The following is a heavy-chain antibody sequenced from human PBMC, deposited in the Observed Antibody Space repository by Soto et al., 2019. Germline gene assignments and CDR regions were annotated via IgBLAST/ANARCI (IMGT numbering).Heavy chain of an antibody. V-gene: IGHV3-21*01. D-gene: IGHD3-16*01. Sequence: GGSLCLSCAASGCTFRLYSLNWVRQAPGKGLEWVCSISDTGKYIYYPDSVNVRFTISRDNARNSVYLQMDSLRADAAAVYDCAGDVENGKHSYAYWGHGTLVTVSS. CDR2: ISDTGKYI. CDR3: AGDVENGKHSYAY. CDR1: GCTFRLYS. J-gene: IGHJ4*01.